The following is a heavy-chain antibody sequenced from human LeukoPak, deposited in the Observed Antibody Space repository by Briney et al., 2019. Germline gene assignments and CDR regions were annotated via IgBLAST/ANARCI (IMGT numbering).Heavy chain of an antibody. V-gene: IGHV3-23*01. Sequence: GASLRLSCAASGFTFSSYAMSWVRQAPGKGLEWVSAISGSGGSTYYADSVKGRFTISRDNSKNTLYLQMNSLRAEDTAVYYCAKISGYYYDSSGYYYPANYFDYWGQGTLVTVSS. D-gene: IGHD3-22*01. CDR1: GFTFSSYA. CDR3: AKISGYYYDSSGYYYPANYFDY. CDR2: ISGSGGST. J-gene: IGHJ4*02.